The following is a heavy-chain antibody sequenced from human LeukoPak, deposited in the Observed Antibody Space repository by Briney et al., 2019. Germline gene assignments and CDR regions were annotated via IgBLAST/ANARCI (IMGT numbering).Heavy chain of an antibody. V-gene: IGHV3-7*05. CDR1: GFTFSRYW. CDR3: ARAELVSYFDY. CDR2: INQDGSEK. D-gene: IGHD6-13*01. Sequence: GGSLRLSCAASGFTFSRYWMSWVRQAPGKGLEWVANINQDGSEKYYVDSVRGRFTISRDNAKNSLYLQMNSLRAEDTAAYYCARAELVSYFDYWGQGTLVTVSS. J-gene: IGHJ4*02.